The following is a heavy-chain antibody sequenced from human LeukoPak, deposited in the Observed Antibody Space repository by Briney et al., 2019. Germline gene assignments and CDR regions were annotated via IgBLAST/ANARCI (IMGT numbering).Heavy chain of an antibody. Sequence: SETLSLTCTVSGASISSSTYYWGWIRQPPGKGLEWIGSIYYTGHTYYSPSLKSRLTISVDASKNQFSLKLSSVTAADTAVYYCASADGYKIDYWGQGTLVTVSS. CDR1: GASISSSTYY. V-gene: IGHV4-39*01. J-gene: IGHJ4*02. D-gene: IGHD5-24*01. CDR3: ASADGYKIDY. CDR2: IYYTGHT.